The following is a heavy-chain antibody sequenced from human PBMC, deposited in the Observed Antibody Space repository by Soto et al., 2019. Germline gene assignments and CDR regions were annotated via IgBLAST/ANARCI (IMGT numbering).Heavy chain of an antibody. J-gene: IGHJ4*02. CDR2: IYWDDDK. Sequence: QITLKESGPTLVKPTQTLTLTCTFSGFSLRTSGVGVGWIRQPPGKALEWLALIYWDDDKRYSPSLRSRLTITKDTSKNQVVLTVTNMGPVDTATYYCVRTAPWFGRDWGQGTLVTVSS. D-gene: IGHD3-10*01. CDR1: GFSLRTSGVG. CDR3: VRTAPWFGRD. V-gene: IGHV2-5*02.